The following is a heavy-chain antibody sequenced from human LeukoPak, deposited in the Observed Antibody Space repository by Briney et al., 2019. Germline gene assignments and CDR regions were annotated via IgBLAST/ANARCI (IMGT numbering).Heavy chain of an antibody. J-gene: IGHJ4*02. CDR2: VKGDGSFT. V-gene: IGHV3-74*01. Sequence: GGSLRLSCEASGFTFDDYGMSWVRQAPGKGLVWVSRVKGDGSFTDYADSVKGRFTISRDNAKNTLYLQMYSLRAEDTAAYYCVRDGDDYNFDYWGQGSLVTVSS. CDR3: VRDGDDYNFDY. D-gene: IGHD5-24*01. CDR1: GFTFDDYG.